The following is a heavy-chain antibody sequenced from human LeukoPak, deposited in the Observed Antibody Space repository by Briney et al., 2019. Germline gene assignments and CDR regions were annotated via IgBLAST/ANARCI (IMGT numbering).Heavy chain of an antibody. V-gene: IGHV1-24*01. CDR3: ATFRLAVWEKNRDILTGRSQPVALDY. CDR2: FDPEDGET. D-gene: IGHD3-9*01. CDR1: GYTFTGYY. J-gene: IGHJ4*02. Sequence: ASVKVSCKASGYTFTGYYMHWVRQAPGKGLEWMGGFDPEDGETIYAQKFQGRVTMTEDTSTDTAYMELSSLRSEDTAVYYCATFRLAVWEKNRDILTGRSQPVALDYWGQGTLVTVSS.